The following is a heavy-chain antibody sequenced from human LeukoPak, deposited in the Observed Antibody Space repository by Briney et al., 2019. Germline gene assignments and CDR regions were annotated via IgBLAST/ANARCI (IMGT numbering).Heavy chain of an antibody. CDR1: GFTFSSYA. J-gene: IGHJ4*02. V-gene: IGHV3-30*04. CDR3: ARRYFDS. CDR2: ISYDGSNK. Sequence: PGRSLRLSCAASGFTFSSYAMHWVRQAPGKGLEWVAVISYDGSNKYHADSVKGRFTISRDDSKNTLYLQMSSLRAEDTAVYYCARRYFDSWGQGTLVTVSS.